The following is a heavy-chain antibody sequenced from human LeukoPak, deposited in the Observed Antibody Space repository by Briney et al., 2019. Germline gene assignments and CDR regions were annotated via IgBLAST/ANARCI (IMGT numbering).Heavy chain of an antibody. CDR1: GYTFTSYG. CDR3: AREIAAADTENDAFDI. CDR2: ISAYNGNT. D-gene: IGHD6-13*01. Sequence: ASVQVSFKSSGYTFTSYGISGVRPAPGQGLAWMGWISAYNGNTNYAQKLQGRVTMTTDTSTSTAYMELRSLRSDDTAVYYCAREIAAADTENDAFDIWGQGTMVTVSS. V-gene: IGHV1-18*01. J-gene: IGHJ3*02.